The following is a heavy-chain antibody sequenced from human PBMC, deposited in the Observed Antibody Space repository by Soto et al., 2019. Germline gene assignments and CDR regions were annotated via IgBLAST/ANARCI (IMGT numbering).Heavy chain of an antibody. Sequence: PSETLSLTCTVSGGSISSGGYYWSWIRQHPGKGLEWIGYIYYSGSTYYNPSLKSRVTISVDTSKNQFSLKLSLVTAADTAVYYCASRGQQLVKRGPGLFDPWGQGTLVTVSS. CDR1: GGSISSGGYY. V-gene: IGHV4-31*03. CDR3: ASRGQQLVKRGPGLFDP. CDR2: IYYSGST. J-gene: IGHJ5*02. D-gene: IGHD6-13*01.